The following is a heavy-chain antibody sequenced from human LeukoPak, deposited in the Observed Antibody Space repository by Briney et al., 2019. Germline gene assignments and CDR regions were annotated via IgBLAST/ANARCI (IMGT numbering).Heavy chain of an antibody. CDR1: GFTVSHNY. D-gene: IGHD4-23*01. CDR2: IYSGGST. Sequence: GGSLRLSCAASGFTVSHNYMSWVRQAPGKGLEWVSVIYSGGSTYYADSVKGRFTISRDNAKNTLYLQMNSLRAEDTAVYYCARAVEDEYYFDYWGQGTLVTVSS. V-gene: IGHV3-53*01. CDR3: ARAVEDEYYFDY. J-gene: IGHJ4*02.